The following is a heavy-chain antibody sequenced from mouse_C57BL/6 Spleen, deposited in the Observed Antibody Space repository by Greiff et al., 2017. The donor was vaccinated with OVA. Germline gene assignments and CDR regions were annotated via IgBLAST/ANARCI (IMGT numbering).Heavy chain of an antibody. Sequence: EVQLQQSGAELVKPGASVKLSCTASGLNIKDYYMHWVKQRTEQGLEWIGRIDPEDGETKYAPKFQGKATITADTSSNTAYLQLSSLTSEDTAVYYCALIYYYGSSYPSYWYFDVWGTGTTVTVSS. V-gene: IGHV14-2*01. CDR1: GLNIKDYY. D-gene: IGHD1-1*01. CDR2: IDPEDGET. CDR3: ALIYYYGSSYPSYWYFDV. J-gene: IGHJ1*03.